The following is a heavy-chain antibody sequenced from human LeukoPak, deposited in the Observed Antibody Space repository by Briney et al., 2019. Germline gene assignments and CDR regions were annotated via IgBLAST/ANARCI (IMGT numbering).Heavy chain of an antibody. CDR1: GGSISSSSYY. Sequence: SETLSLTCTVSGGSISSSSYYWGWIRQPPGKGLEWIGEINHSGSTNYNPSLKSRVTISVDTSKNQFSLKLSSVTAADTAVYYCARQGAMVRGVIGNWGQGTLVTVSS. CDR2: INHSGST. V-gene: IGHV4-39*01. CDR3: ARQGAMVRGVIGN. J-gene: IGHJ4*02. D-gene: IGHD3-10*01.